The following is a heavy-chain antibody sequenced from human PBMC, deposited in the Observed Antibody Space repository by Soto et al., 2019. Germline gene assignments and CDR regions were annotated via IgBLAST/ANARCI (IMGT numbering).Heavy chain of an antibody. J-gene: IGHJ3*02. D-gene: IGHD2-15*01. CDR3: ARDIVVVVAATTGDAFDI. Sequence: GASVKVSCKASGYTFTSYGISWVRQAPGQGLEWMGWISAYNGNTNYAQKLQGRVTMTTGTSTSTAYMELRSLRSDDTAVYYCARDIVVVVAATTGDAFDIWGQGTMVTVSS. CDR1: GYTFTSYG. CDR2: ISAYNGNT. V-gene: IGHV1-18*01.